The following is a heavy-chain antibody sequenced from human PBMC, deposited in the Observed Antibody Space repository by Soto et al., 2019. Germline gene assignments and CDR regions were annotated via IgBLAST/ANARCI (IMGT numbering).Heavy chain of an antibody. CDR2: IYYSGST. D-gene: IGHD3-22*01. Sequence: QVQLQESGPGLVKPSQTLSLTCTVSGGSISSGGYYWSWIRQHPGKGLEWIGYIYYSGSTYYNPSLKGRVTLSVDTSKNQFSLKLSSVTAADTAVYYCATDYYDSSGYYPHWNYWGQGTLVTVSS. CDR1: GGSISSGGYY. J-gene: IGHJ4*02. V-gene: IGHV4-31*03. CDR3: ATDYYDSSGYYPHWNY.